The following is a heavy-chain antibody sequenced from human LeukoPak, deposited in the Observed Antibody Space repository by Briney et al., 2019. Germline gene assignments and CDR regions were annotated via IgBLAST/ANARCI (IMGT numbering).Heavy chain of an antibody. Sequence: PGGSLRLSCAASGFTFSSYAMSWVRQAPGKGLEWVSAISGSGGSTYYADSVKGRFTISRDNSKNTLYLQMNSLRAEDTAVYYCAKVRNYYDSSDLLDYWGQGTLVTVSS. V-gene: IGHV3-23*01. CDR1: GFTFSSYA. CDR3: AKVRNYYDSSDLLDY. D-gene: IGHD3-22*01. CDR2: ISGSGGST. J-gene: IGHJ4*02.